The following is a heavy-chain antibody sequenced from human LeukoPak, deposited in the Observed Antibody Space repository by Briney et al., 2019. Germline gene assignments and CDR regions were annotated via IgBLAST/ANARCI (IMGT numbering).Heavy chain of an antibody. Sequence: GGSLKLSCAASGFTFSSYAMSWVRRAPGKGLEWVSAISGSGGSTYYADSVKGRFTISRDNSKNTLYLQMNSLRAEDTAVYYCAKDSPGIAAQGDYFDYWGQGTLVTVSS. V-gene: IGHV3-23*01. J-gene: IGHJ4*02. CDR3: AKDSPGIAAQGDYFDY. D-gene: IGHD6-6*01. CDR2: ISGSGGST. CDR1: GFTFSSYA.